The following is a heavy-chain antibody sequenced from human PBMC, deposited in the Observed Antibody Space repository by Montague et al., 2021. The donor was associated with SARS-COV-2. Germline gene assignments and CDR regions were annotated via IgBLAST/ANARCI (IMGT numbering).Heavy chain of an antibody. CDR3: VSQEGSIY. CDR2: ISSSSSYI. Sequence: SLRLSCAASGFTFSSCSMNWVRQAPGKGLEWVSSISSSSSYIYYADSVKGRFTISRDNAKNSLYLQMNSLRAEDTAVYYCVSQEGSIYWGQGTLVTVSS. CDR1: GFTFSSCS. D-gene: IGHD2/OR15-2a*01. V-gene: IGHV3-21*01. J-gene: IGHJ4*02.